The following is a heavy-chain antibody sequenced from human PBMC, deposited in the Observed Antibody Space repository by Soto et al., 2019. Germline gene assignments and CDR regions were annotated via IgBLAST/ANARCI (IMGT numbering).Heavy chain of an antibody. V-gene: IGHV1-69*13. J-gene: IGHJ4*02. CDR3: TLSVTRPHYFDY. Sequence: EASVKVSCKASGGTFSSYAISWVRQAPGQGLEWMGGIIPIFGTANYAQKFQGRVTITADESTSTAYMELSSLRSEDTAVYYCTLSVTRPHYFDYWGQGTLVTVSS. D-gene: IGHD4-17*01. CDR1: GGTFSSYA. CDR2: IIPIFGTA.